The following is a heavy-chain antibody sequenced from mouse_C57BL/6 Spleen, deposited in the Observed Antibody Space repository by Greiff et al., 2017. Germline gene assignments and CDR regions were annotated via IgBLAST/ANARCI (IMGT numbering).Heavy chain of an antibody. Sequence: QVHVKQPGAELVKPGASVTMSCKASGYSFTSYWITWVKQRPGQGLEWIGDIYTGSGSTNYNEKFKSKATLTVDTSSSTAYMQLSSLTSEDSAVYYCARWYYSNFNGNYWGQGTTLTVSS. J-gene: IGHJ2*01. CDR1: GYSFTSYW. V-gene: IGHV1-55*01. CDR3: ARWYYSNFNGNY. CDR2: IYTGSGST. D-gene: IGHD2-5*01.